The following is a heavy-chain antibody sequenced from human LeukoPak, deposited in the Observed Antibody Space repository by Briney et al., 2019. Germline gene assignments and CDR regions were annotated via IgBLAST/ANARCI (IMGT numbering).Heavy chain of an antibody. Sequence: GGSLRPSWAPPGLSFSSNARSWFRQAPGKGLGWVSSISGSGDNTYYAESVKGRFTISRDNSKNTLFLQMNSLRAEDTAVFYCAKRSGYTTGWFFDFWGQGTLVTVSS. CDR1: GLSFSSNA. CDR3: AKRSGYTTGWFFDF. D-gene: IGHD6-19*01. V-gene: IGHV3-23*01. J-gene: IGHJ4*02. CDR2: ISGSGDNT.